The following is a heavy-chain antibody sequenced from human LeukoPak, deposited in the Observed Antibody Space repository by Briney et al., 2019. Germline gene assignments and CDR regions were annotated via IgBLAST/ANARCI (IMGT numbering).Heavy chain of an antibody. J-gene: IGHJ5*02. CDR3: ARGVVVPAAIYR. CDR2: ISYSGST. D-gene: IGHD2-2*02. Sequence: SETLSLTCTVSGGSINNYYWSWIRQPPGKGLEWIGFISYSGSTNYNPSLKSRVTISVDTSKNHFSLKLSSVTAADTAVYYCARGVVVPAAIYRWGQGTLVTVSS. V-gene: IGHV4-59*08. CDR1: GGSINNYY.